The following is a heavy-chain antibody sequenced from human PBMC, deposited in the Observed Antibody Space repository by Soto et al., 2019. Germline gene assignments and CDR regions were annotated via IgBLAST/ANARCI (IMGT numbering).Heavy chain of an antibody. D-gene: IGHD5-12*01. CDR3: ARDLGYDSDY. J-gene: IGHJ4*02. V-gene: IGHV3-30-3*01. CDR2: ISYDGSNK. Sequence: GGSLRLSCAASGFTFSSYAMHWVRQAPGKGGEWVAVISYDGSNKYYADSVKGRFTISRDNSKNTLYLQMNSLRAEDTAVYYCARDLGYDSDYWGQGTLVTVSS. CDR1: GFTFSSYA.